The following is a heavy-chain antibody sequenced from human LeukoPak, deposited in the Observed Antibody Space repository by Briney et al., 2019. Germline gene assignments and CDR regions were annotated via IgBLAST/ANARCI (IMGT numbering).Heavy chain of an antibody. J-gene: IGHJ5*02. V-gene: IGHV4-4*02. Sequence: PSETLSPTSPVATGSTSSSNWWSWGRQPPGKGLEWIGELYHSGSTNYNPSLKSRVTISVDKSTHQFSLKLSSVTAADTTVYYCARWRRYCSSTSCHTNWFDPWGQGTLVTVSS. D-gene: IGHD2-2*01. CDR2: LYHSGST. CDR1: TGSTSSSNW. CDR3: ARWRRYCSSTSCHTNWFDP.